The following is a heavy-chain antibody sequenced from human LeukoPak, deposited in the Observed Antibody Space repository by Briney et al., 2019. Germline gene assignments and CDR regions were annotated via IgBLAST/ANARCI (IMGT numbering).Heavy chain of an antibody. CDR1: GYTFTGYY. D-gene: IGHD3-3*01. V-gene: IGHV1-2*02. CDR3: ARGTAGPYYDFWSGYYDY. CDR2: INPNSGGT. Sequence: ASVKLSCKASGYTFTGYYMHWVRQAPGQGLEWMGWINPNSGGTNYAQKFQGRVTMTRDTSISTAYMELSRLRSDDTAVYYCARGTAGPYYDFWSGYYDYWGQGTLVTVSS. J-gene: IGHJ4*02.